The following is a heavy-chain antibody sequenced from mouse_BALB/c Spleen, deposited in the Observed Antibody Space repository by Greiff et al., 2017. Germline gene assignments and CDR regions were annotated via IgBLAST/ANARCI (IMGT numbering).Heavy chain of an antibody. CDR3: ARWGLPLAY. CDR2: IYPGDGDT. J-gene: IGHJ3*01. CDR1: GYTFTSYW. V-gene: IGHV1-87*01. D-gene: IGHD2-4*01. Sequence: QVQLQQSGAELARPGASVKLSCKASGYTFTSYWMQWVKQRPGQGLEWIGAIYPGDGDTRYTQKFKGKATLTADKSSSTAYMQLSSLASEDSAVYYCARWGLPLAYWGQGTLVTVSA.